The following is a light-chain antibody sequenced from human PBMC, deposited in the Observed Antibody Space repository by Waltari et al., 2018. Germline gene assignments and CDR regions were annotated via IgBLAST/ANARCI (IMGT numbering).Light chain of an antibody. CDR1: SSTIGNNI. CDR2: TTN. J-gene: IGLJ2*01. V-gene: IGLV1-44*01. CDR3: ATWDDSLNGPV. Sequence: QSVLTQPPSASGTPGQRVTISCSGNSSTIGNNIVNWYQQLPGTAPKLLIYTTNQRPSGVPDRFSGSKSGTSAALAISGLQSEDEADYYCATWDDSLNGPVFGGGTKLTVL.